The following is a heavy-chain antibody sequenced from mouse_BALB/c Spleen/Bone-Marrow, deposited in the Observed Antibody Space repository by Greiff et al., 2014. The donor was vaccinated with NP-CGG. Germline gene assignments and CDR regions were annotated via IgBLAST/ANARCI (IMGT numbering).Heavy chain of an antibody. J-gene: IGHJ4*01. D-gene: IGHD1-2*01. Sequence: EVKLMESGGGLVKPGESLKFSCAASGITVSSYTMSWVRQTPEKRLEWVASITGGGTTYYPDSVKGRFTISRDNARNILYMLVSSLRSEDTAIYYCARHYGYVYAMDYWGQGTSVTVSS. CDR3: ARHYGYVYAMDY. V-gene: IGHV5-6-5*01. CDR2: ITGGGTT. CDR1: GITVSSYT.